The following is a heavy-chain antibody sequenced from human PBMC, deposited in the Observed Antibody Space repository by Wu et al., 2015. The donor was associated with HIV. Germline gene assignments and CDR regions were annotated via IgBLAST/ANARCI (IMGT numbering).Heavy chain of an antibody. CDR1: GYSFNTYG. Sequence: QVQLVQSGTEVKKPGASVKVSCKASGYSFNTYGIHWVRQAPGQGLEWMGWVSANNGNTESTQRLQGRVTMTTDTSTSTAYLEVKSLRSDDTAVYYCARGGYKYGTHLQLWGQGTLVIVSS. J-gene: IGHJ1*01. CDR3: ARGGYKYGTHLQL. D-gene: IGHD5-18*01. CDR2: VSANNGNT. V-gene: IGHV1-18*01.